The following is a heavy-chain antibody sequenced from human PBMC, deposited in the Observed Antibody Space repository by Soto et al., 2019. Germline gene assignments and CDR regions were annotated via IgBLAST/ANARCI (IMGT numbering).Heavy chain of an antibody. Sequence: SETLSLTCTVSGGSISSYYWSWIRQPPGKGLEWIGYIYYSGSTNYNPSLKSRVTISVDTSKNQFSLKLSSVTAADTAVYYCARSYDILTGHNWFDPWGQGTLVTVS. J-gene: IGHJ5*02. CDR3: ARSYDILTGHNWFDP. CDR1: GGSISSYY. V-gene: IGHV4-59*01. CDR2: IYYSGST. D-gene: IGHD3-9*01.